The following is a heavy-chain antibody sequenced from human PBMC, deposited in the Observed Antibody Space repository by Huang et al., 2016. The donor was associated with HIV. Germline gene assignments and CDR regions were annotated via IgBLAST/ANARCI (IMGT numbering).Heavy chain of an antibody. CDR1: GGTVSSFS. Sequence: QVQLVQSGAEMKKSGSSVKVSCKASGGTVSSFSFTWVRQAPGHGLEWMGGINPLHDTTDLAQKFRGRVTLTAGESTNTAFMELSGLTSQDTAVYYCARGVGNSNRGFDIWGQGTLVTVS. V-gene: IGHV1-69*13. CDR2: INPLHDTT. CDR3: ARGVGNSNRGFDI. J-gene: IGHJ4*02. D-gene: IGHD5-18*01.